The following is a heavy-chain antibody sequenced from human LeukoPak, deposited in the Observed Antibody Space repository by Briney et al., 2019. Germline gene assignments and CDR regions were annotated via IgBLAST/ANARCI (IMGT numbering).Heavy chain of an antibody. CDR3: ARQGSYYPADFDY. CDR1: GFTFSTHA. Sequence: GGSLRLSCAASGFTFSTHAMSWVRQAPGKGLEWVSSISSSSSYIYYADSVKGRFTISRDNAKNSLYLQMNSLRAEDTAVYYCARQGSYYPADFDYWGQGTLVTVSS. J-gene: IGHJ4*02. V-gene: IGHV3-21*01. CDR2: ISSSSSYI. D-gene: IGHD3-22*01.